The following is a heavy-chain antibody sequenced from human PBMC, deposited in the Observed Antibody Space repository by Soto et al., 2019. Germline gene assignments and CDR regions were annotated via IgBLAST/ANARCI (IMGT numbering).Heavy chain of an antibody. Sequence: ASVKVSCKVSGYTLTELSMHWVRQAPGKGLEWMGGFDPEDGETIYAQKFQGRVTMTEDTSTDTAYVELSSLRSEDTAVYYCATFPYNWNDYYYYGMDVWGQGTTVTSP. CDR2: FDPEDGET. CDR3: ATFPYNWNDYYYYGMDV. D-gene: IGHD1-1*01. J-gene: IGHJ6*02. CDR1: GYTLTELS. V-gene: IGHV1-24*01.